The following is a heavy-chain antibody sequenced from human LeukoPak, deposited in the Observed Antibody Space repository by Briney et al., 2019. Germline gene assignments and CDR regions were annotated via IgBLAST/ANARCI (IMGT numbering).Heavy chain of an antibody. CDR3: AKGPPMYSSGWYEYYYYGMDV. V-gene: IGHV3-23*01. CDR2: ISGSGGST. J-gene: IGHJ6*02. D-gene: IGHD6-19*01. Sequence: PRGSLRLSCAASGFTFSSYAMSWVRQAPGKGLEWVSAISGSGGSTYYADSVKGRFTISRDNSKSTLYLQMNSLRAEDTAVYYCAKGPPMYSSGWYEYYYYGMDVWGQGTTVTVSS. CDR1: GFTFSSYA.